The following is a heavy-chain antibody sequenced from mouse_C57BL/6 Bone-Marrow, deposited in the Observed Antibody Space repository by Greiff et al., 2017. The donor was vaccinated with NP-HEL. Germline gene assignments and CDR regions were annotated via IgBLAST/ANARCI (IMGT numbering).Heavy chain of an antibody. D-gene: IGHD1-1*01. CDR1: GFSLTSYG. CDR2: IWSGGST. Sequence: VQLQQSGPGLVQPSQSLSITCTVSGFSLTSYGVHWVRQSPGKGPEWLGVIWSGGSTDYNAAFISRLSISKDNSKSQVFFKMNSLQADDTAIYYCARDVYYYWYFDVWGTGTTVTVSS. CDR3: ARDVYYYWYFDV. J-gene: IGHJ1*03. V-gene: IGHV2-2*01.